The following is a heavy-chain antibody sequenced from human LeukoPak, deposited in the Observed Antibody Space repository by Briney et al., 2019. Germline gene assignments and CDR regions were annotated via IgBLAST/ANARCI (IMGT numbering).Heavy chain of an antibody. CDR3: ARGSPADCSTTSCPCHFDY. V-gene: IGHV4-31*03. CDR2: TYYSGRT. D-gene: IGHD2-2*01. Sequence: SETLSLTCTVSGGSISSGGYYWSWIRQHPGKGLEWIGYTYYSGRTYYNPSLKSRVTISVGTSKNQFSLKLSSVTAADTAVYYCARGSPADCSTTSCPCHFDYWGQGTPVTVSS. J-gene: IGHJ4*02. CDR1: GGSISSGGYY.